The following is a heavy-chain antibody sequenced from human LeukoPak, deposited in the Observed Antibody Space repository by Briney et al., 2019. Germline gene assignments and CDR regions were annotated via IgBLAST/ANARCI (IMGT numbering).Heavy chain of an antibody. D-gene: IGHD4-23*01. Sequence: ASVKVSCKASGGTFSSYAISWVRQAPGQGLEWMGRIIPILGIANYAQKFQGRVTITADKSTSTAYMELSSLRSEDTAVYYCARRSGYGGNSGAKGGDWGQGTLVTVSS. CDR2: IIPILGIA. V-gene: IGHV1-69*04. CDR1: GGTFSSYA. J-gene: IGHJ4*02. CDR3: ARRSGYGGNSGAKGGD.